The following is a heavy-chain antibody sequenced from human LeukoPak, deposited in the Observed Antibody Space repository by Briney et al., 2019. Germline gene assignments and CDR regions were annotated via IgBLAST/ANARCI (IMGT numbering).Heavy chain of an antibody. V-gene: IGHV3-49*03. CDR2: IRSKAYGGTT. Sequence: GGSLRLSCTASGFTFGDYAMSWFRRAPGKGLEWVGFIRSKAYGGTTEYAASVKGRFTISRDDSKSIAYLQMNSLKTEDTAVYYCTRDVVGATYYFDYWGQGTLVTVSS. D-gene: IGHD1-26*01. CDR1: GFTFGDYA. CDR3: TRDVVGATYYFDY. J-gene: IGHJ4*02.